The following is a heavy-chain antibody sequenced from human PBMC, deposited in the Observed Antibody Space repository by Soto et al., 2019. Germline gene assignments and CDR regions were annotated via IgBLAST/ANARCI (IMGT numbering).Heavy chain of an antibody. D-gene: IGHD2-21*01. CDR2: IYHTGTA. Sequence: SETLSLTCTVSGGSITSTNYYWGWIRQPPGRGLEWVASIYHTGTAYYSPSLRGRVTISVDTSKNQFSLKLSSLTAADPAVYYCARPYIVYYFDLWGQGTPVTVS. V-gene: IGHV4-39*01. CDR1: GGSITSTNYY. J-gene: IGHJ4*02. CDR3: ARPYIVYYFDL.